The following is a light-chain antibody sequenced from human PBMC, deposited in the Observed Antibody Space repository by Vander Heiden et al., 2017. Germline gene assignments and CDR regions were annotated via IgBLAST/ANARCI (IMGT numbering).Light chain of an antibody. CDR3: GTWETSLSLVYV. CDR2: ENN. V-gene: IGLV1-51*02. Sequence: QPVLTQPPSVSAAPGQKVTISCSGSSSNIGSNYVSWYQQLPGTAPKVLIYENNKRPSGVPDRFSGSKSGTSATLGIAGLQTGDEADYYCGTWETSLSLVYVFGTGTKVTVL. J-gene: IGLJ1*01. CDR1: SSNIGSNY.